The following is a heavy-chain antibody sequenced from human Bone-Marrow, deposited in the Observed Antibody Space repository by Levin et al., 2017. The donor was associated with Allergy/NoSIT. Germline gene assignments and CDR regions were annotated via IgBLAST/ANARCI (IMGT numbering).Heavy chain of an antibody. J-gene: IGHJ4*02. V-gene: IGHV1-2*06. CDR2: INPNSGGT. Sequence: ASVKVSCKASGYTFTGYYMHWVRQAPGQGLEWMGRINPNSGGTNYAQKFQGRVTMTRDTSISTAYMELSRLRSDDTAVYYCARDEREEEDAYCGGDCYLGWGQGTLVTVSS. CDR3: ARDEREEEDAYCGGDCYLG. CDR1: GYTFTGYY. D-gene: IGHD2-21*01.